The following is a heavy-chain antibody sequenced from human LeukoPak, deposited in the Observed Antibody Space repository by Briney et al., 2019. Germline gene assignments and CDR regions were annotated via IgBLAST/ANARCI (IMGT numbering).Heavy chain of an antibody. CDR2: ITGSGGST. Sequence: GGSLRVSCAASGFTFSSYAMSWVRQAPGKGLEWVSAITGSGGSTYYADSVKGRFTISRDNSKNTLYLQMNRLRAEGTAVYYCAKVPLIAAPKHFDYWGQGTLVTVSS. J-gene: IGHJ4*02. CDR1: GFTFSSYA. CDR3: AKVPLIAAPKHFDY. V-gene: IGHV3-23*01. D-gene: IGHD6-13*01.